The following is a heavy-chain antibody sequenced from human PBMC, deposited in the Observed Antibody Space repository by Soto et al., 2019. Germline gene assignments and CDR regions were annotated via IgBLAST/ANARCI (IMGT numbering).Heavy chain of an antibody. CDR3: ARHGITGSYYDAFDI. Sequence: TMSLTCTVSNAYIDSIRCNRASVRQPPGKGLEWIASIKYSGTTFYNPSLKSRVTLSVDTSKNQFALKLSSVTAAETAVYYCARHGITGSYYDAFDIWGQGTMVT. D-gene: IGHD1-26*01. J-gene: IGHJ3*02. CDR2: IKYSGTT. CDR1: NAYIDSIRCN. V-gene: IGHV4-39*01.